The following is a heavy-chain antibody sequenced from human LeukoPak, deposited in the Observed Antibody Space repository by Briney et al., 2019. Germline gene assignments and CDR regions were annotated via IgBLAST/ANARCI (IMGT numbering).Heavy chain of an antibody. J-gene: IGHJ4*02. CDR1: GGTFSSYA. CDR3: ARGDSSGYSCLDY. D-gene: IGHD3-22*01. CDR2: IIPTFGTA. V-gene: IGHV1-69*13. Sequence: SVKVSCKASGGTFSSYAISWVRQAPGQGLEWMGGIIPTFGTANYAQKFQGRVTITADESTSTAYMELSSLRSEDTAVYYCARGDSSGYSCLDYWGQGTLVTVSS.